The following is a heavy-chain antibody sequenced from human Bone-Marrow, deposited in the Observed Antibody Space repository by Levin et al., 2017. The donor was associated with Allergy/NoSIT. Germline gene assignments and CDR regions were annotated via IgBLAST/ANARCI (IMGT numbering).Heavy chain of an antibody. D-gene: IGHD6-13*01. CDR3: AGDAGTSKWYYY. CDR1: GFSVSNNY. CDR2: IYSDGGT. Sequence: GGSLRLSCAASGFSVSNNYMSWVRQAPGKGLEWVSVIYSDGGTYYADSVKGRFTISRDTAKNTLSLQMNSLRDDDTAVYYCAGDAGTSKWYYYWGEGTLVTVSA. V-gene: IGHV3-53*05. J-gene: IGHJ4*02.